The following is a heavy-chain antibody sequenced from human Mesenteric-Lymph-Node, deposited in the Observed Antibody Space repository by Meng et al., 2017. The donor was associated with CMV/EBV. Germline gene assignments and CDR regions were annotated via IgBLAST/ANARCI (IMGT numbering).Heavy chain of an antibody. CDR2: INSDGSGT. Sequence: GESLKISCAASGFTVSSNYMSWVRQAPGKGLEWVSRINSDGSGTSYADSVKGRFTISRDNAKNTLYLQMNSLRAEDTAVYYCARPGVYWGQGTLVTVSS. CDR3: ARPGVY. J-gene: IGHJ4*02. V-gene: IGHV3-74*01. CDR1: GFTVSSNY. D-gene: IGHD3-10*01.